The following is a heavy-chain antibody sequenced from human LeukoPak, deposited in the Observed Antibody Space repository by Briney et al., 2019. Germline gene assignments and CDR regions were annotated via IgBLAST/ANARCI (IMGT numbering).Heavy chain of an antibody. CDR1: GYTFTGYF. V-gene: IGHV1-2*02. CDR3: ARVKAGSSGWFDL. CDR2: INPNTGDT. Sequence: ASVKVSCKASGYTFTGYFLHWMRQAPGQGLEWMGWINPNTGDTNYAQKFQGRVTMTRDTSSSTASMDLSWLRSDDTAQYFCARVKAGSSGWFDLWGRGSLVTVPS. J-gene: IGHJ2*01. D-gene: IGHD6-19*01.